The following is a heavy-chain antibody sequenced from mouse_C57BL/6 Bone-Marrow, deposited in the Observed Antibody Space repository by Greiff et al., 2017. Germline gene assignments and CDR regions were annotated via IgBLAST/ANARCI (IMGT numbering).Heavy chain of an antibody. Sequence: VQLQQSGAELVRPGASVTLSCKASGYTFTDYEMHWVKQTPVHGLEWIGALDPETGGTAYNQKFKGKAILTADQSSSTAYMELRSLTSEDSAVYYCTRPDYGSFFAYWGQGTLVTVAA. CDR3: TRPDYGSFFAY. D-gene: IGHD1-1*01. J-gene: IGHJ3*01. V-gene: IGHV1-15*01. CDR1: GYTFTDYE. CDR2: LDPETGGT.